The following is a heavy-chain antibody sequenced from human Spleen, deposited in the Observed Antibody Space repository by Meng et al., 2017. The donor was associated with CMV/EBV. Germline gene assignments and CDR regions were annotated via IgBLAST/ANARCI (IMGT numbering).Heavy chain of an antibody. D-gene: IGHD3-22*01. Sequence: GESLKISCAASGFTFSSYSMNWIRQAPGKGLEWVSSISSSSSYIYYADPVKGRFTISRDNAKNSPYVQMNSLRAEDTAVYYCSRDLQYYDSSGYVRPWGQGTLVTVPQ. CDR1: GFTFSSYS. V-gene: IGHV3-21*01. CDR2: ISSSSSYI. J-gene: IGHJ5*02. CDR3: SRDLQYYDSSGYVRP.